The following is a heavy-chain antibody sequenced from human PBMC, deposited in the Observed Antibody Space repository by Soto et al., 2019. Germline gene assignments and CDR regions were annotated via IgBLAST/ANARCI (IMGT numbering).Heavy chain of an antibody. J-gene: IGHJ4*02. V-gene: IGHV3-64*01. CDR2: ISSNGGST. CDR1: GFTFSSYA. Sequence: ESGGGLVQPGGSLRLSCAASGFTFSSYAMHWVRQAPGKGLEYVSAISSNGGSTYYANSVKGRFTISRDNSKNTLYLQMGSQRAEDMAVYYCARVYSGSYSGAYDYWGQGTLVTVSS. D-gene: IGHD3-10*02. CDR3: ARVYSGSYSGAYDY.